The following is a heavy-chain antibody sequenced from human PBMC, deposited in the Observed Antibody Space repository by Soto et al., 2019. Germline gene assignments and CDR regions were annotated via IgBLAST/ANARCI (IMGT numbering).Heavy chain of an antibody. CDR2: IIPIFGTA. J-gene: IGHJ3*02. CDR3: ARVADYGDYVSAFDI. D-gene: IGHD4-17*01. CDR1: GCTFSSYA. V-gene: IGHV1-69*13. Sequence: SVKVSCKASGCTFSSYAISWVRQAPGQGLEWMGGIIPIFGTANYAQKFQGRVTITADESTSTAYMELSSLRSEDTAVYYCARVADYGDYVSAFDIWGQGTMVTVSS.